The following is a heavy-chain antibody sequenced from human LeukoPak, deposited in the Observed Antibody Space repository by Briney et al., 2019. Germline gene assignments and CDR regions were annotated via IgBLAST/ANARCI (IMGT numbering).Heavy chain of an antibody. Sequence: SETMSLTCPVSGGSLSSHYWSWIRQPPGKGLEWIGYIYYSGSTNYNPSLKSRVTISVDTSKNQFSLKLSSVTAADTAVYYCARGRELLPNAFDIWGQGTMVTVSS. CDR3: ARGRELLPNAFDI. V-gene: IGHV4-59*11. CDR1: GGSLSSHY. D-gene: IGHD1-26*01. J-gene: IGHJ3*02. CDR2: IYYSGST.